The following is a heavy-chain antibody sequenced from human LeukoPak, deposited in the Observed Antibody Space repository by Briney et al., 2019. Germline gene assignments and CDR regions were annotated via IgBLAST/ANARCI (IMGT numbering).Heavy chain of an antibody. D-gene: IGHD3-22*01. CDR1: GFTVSSNY. J-gene: IGHJ4*02. Sequence: GGSLRLSCAASGFTVSSNYMSWVRQAPGKGLEWVANIKQDGTEIYYVDSVKGRFTISRDNAKNSLFLQMNSLRAEDTAVYFCARDRALYDRTGYYYTEDDYWGQGTQVTVSS. CDR2: IKQDGTEI. V-gene: IGHV3-7*01. CDR3: ARDRALYDRTGYYYTEDDY.